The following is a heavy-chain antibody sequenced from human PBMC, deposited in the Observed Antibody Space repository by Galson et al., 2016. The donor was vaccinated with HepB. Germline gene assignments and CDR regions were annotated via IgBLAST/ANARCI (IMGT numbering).Heavy chain of an antibody. Sequence: SLRLSCAASGFTFSDHYMDWVRQAPGKGLEWIGRSRNKARGYTTEYAASVKGRFTVSRHDPCDLVYLQMNGLKTEDTAVYFCTRTTPITGVDFDYWGQGTLVTVSS. V-gene: IGHV3-72*01. CDR3: TRTTPITGVDFDY. J-gene: IGHJ4*02. D-gene: IGHD3-10*01. CDR2: SRNKARGYTT. CDR1: GFTFSDHY.